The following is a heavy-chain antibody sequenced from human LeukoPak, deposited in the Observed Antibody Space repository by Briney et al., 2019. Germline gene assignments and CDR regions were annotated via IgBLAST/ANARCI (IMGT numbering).Heavy chain of an antibody. CDR2: IYYSGST. CDR1: GGPISSYY. Sequence: PSETLSPTCTVSGGPISSYYWSWIRQPPGKGLEWIGYIYYSGSTNYNPSLKSRVTISVDTSKNQFSLKLSSVTAADTAVYYCATTDSSSWSIDYWGQGTLVTVSS. CDR3: ATTDSSSWSIDY. J-gene: IGHJ4*02. V-gene: IGHV4-59*01. D-gene: IGHD6-13*01.